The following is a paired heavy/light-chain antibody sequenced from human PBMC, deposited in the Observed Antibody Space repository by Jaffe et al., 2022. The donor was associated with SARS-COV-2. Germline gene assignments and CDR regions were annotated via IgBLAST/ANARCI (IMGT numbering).Heavy chain of an antibody. CDR2: IHYSGST. CDR3: ARDHPIYDSSQYYYYYNMDV. Sequence: QVQLQESGPGLVKPSETLSLTCTVSGGSISSYYWSWIRQPPGKGLEWIGHIHYSGSTNYNPSLKSRVTISLDTSKNQFSLKLSSVTPADTAVYYCARDHPIYDSSQYYYYYNMDVWGKGTTVTVSS. J-gene: IGHJ6*03. CDR1: GGSISSYY. D-gene: IGHD3-22*01. V-gene: IGHV4-59*01.
Light chain of an antibody. Sequence: DIQMTQSPSSLSASVGDRVTITCRASQSINNYLNWYQQKPGKAPKLLIYTASSLQSGVPSRFSGSGSGTDFTLTISSLQPEDFATYYCQQSYSTRRFGQGTKVEIK. J-gene: IGKJ1*01. V-gene: IGKV1-39*01. CDR3: QQSYSTRR. CDR2: TAS. CDR1: QSINNY.